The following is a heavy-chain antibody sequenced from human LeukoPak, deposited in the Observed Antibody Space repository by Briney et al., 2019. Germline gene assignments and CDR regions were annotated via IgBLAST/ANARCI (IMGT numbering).Heavy chain of an antibody. CDR3: AREAHYYGSGSLDY. V-gene: IGHV3-48*01. D-gene: IGHD3-10*01. Sequence: GGSLRLSCEASGFTFNTYSMNWVRQAPGKGLEWVSYITGNSHTIYYADSVKGRFTISRDNAKNSLHLQMNSLRAEDTAVYYCAREAHYYGSGSLDYWGQGTLVTVSS. CDR1: GFTFNTYS. J-gene: IGHJ4*02. CDR2: ITGNSHTI.